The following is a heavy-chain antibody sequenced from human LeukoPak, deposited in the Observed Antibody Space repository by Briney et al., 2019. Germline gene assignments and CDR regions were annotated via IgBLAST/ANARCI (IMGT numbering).Heavy chain of an antibody. CDR3: ARYGGWEEDYYYYMDV. CDR1: GYTFTSYD. J-gene: IGHJ6*03. V-gene: IGHV1-8*03. Sequence: ASVKVSCKASGYTFTSYDINWVRQATGQGLKWMGWMNPNSVNTGYAQKFQGRVTITRNTSIRTAYMELSSLRSEDTAVYYCARYGGWEEDYYYYMDVWGKGTTVTVSS. CDR2: MNPNSVNT. D-gene: IGHD4-23*01.